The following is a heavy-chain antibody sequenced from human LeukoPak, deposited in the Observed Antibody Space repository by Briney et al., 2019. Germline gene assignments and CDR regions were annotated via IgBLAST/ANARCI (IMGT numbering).Heavy chain of an antibody. CDR1: GFSLSTSGVG. CDR2: IYWDDDK. D-gene: IGHD3-22*01. Sequence: SGPTLVNPTQTLTLTCTFSGFSLSTSGVGVGWIRQPPGKVLEWLALIYWDDDKRYSPSLKSRLTITKDTSKNQVVLTMTNMDPWDTATYYCSHATYYYDSSGYFFDYWGQGTLVTASS. J-gene: IGHJ4*02. V-gene: IGHV2-5*02. CDR3: SHATYYYDSSGYFFDY.